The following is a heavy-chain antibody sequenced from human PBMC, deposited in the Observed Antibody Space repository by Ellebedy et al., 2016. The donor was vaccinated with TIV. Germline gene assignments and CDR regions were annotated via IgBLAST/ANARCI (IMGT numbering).Heavy chain of an antibody. V-gene: IGHV3-23*01. J-gene: IGHJ4*02. CDR2: ISGYGTST. CDR1: GFTFGSFA. D-gene: IGHD3-22*01. Sequence: GESLKISCAASGFTFGSFAMHWVRQAPGKGLEWLSVISGYGTSTYLADSVKGRFTLTRDNSKKTLYLEMKRLRADDTAVYYCAKGSSSGFTYDRVGFEYWGQGTLVSVSS. CDR3: AKGSSSGFTYDRVGFEY.